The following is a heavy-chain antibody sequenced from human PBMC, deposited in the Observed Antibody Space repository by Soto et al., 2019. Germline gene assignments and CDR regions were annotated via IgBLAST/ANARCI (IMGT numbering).Heavy chain of an antibody. CDR1: GGFITSSSYY. V-gene: IGHV4-39*01. D-gene: IGHD1-26*01. CDR2: IYYSGST. Sequence: PSETLSLTCTVSGGFITSSSYYWGWIRQPPGKGLEWIGSIYYSGSTYYNPSLKSRVTINPDTSKNQFSLHLNSVTPEDAAVYYCVRLIGNSWLDFWGQGTLVTVSS. CDR3: VRLIGNSWLDF. J-gene: IGHJ5*01.